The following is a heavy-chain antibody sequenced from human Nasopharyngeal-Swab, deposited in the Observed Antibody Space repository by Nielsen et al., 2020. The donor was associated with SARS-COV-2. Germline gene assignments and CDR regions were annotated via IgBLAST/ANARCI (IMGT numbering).Heavy chain of an antibody. D-gene: IGHD1-26*01. Sequence: ASVKVSCKASGYTFTSYGISWVRQAPGQGLEWMGWISAYNGNTNYAQKLQGRVTMTTGTSTSTAYMELRSLRSDDTAVYYCARRHGGIDYYYYYMDVWGKGTTVTVSS. V-gene: IGHV1-18*01. CDR2: ISAYNGNT. CDR3: ARRHGGIDYYYYYMDV. CDR1: GYTFTSYG. J-gene: IGHJ6*03.